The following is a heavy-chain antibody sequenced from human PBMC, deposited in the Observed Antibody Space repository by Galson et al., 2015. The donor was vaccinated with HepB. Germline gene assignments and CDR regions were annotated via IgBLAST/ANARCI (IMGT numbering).Heavy chain of an antibody. CDR2: MNPNSGNA. V-gene: IGHV1-8*01. J-gene: IGHJ4*02. D-gene: IGHD3-3*01. Sequence: SVKVSCKASGYTFTSYDINWVRQATGQGLEWMGWMNPNSGNAGYAQKFQGRVTMTRNTSISTAYMELSSLRSEDTAVYYCARGVTWSGYYTFDYWGQGTLVTVSS. CDR1: GYTFTSYD. CDR3: ARGVTWSGYYTFDY.